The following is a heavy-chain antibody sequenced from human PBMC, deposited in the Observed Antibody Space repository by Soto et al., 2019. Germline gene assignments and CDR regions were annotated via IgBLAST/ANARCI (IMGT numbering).Heavy chain of an antibody. D-gene: IGHD6-13*01. CDR2: INAGNGNT. CDR3: AKDVRIAAAGTGPHHAYYYYGMDV. Sequence: GASVKVSCKASGYTFTNYAMHWVRQPPGQRLKWTGWINAGNGNTKYSQKFQGRVTITRDTSASTAYMQMNSLRAEDTAVYYCAKDVRIAAAGTGPHHAYYYYGMDVWGQGTTVTVSS. V-gene: IGHV1-3*01. J-gene: IGHJ6*02. CDR1: GYTFTNYA.